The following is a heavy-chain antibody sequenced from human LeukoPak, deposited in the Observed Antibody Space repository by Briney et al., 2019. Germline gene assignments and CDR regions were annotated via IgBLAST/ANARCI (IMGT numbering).Heavy chain of an antibody. J-gene: IGHJ4*02. CDR2: IYYTGST. CDR3: TRGCGDSWYGAYYY. V-gene: IGHV4-59*11. CDR1: GGSFSGHY. D-gene: IGHD6-13*01. Sequence: SETLSLTCAVYGGSFSGHYWSWIRQPPGKELEWIGYIYYTGSTNYNPSLKSRVTISVDTSKSRFSLHLSSVTAADTAVYYCTRGCGDSWYGAYYYWGQGTLVTVSS.